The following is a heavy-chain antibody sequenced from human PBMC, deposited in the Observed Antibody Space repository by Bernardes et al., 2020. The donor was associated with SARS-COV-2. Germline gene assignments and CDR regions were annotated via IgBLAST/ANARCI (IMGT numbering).Heavy chain of an antibody. CDR3: ARGGGRYFGANTYYFDY. CDR1: GDSIPKYY. J-gene: IGHJ4*02. CDR2: MYHTGST. Sequence: SETLSLTCTVSGDSIPKYYWSWIRQAPGKGLEWIAYMYHTGSTHYNPSLKSRLTTSVETSKNQFSLKLSSVTTADTAVYYCARGGGRYFGANTYYFDYWGQGTLVTVSS. D-gene: IGHD1-20*01. V-gene: IGHV4-59*01.